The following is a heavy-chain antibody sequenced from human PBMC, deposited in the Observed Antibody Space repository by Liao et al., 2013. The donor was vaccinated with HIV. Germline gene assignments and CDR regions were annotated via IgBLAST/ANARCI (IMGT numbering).Heavy chain of an antibody. J-gene: IGHJ4*02. CDR1: GGSFSSY. V-gene: IGHV4-34*01. CDR3: ARDRGTGEDYFDY. Sequence: QVQLQQWGAGLLKPSETLSLNCAVYGGSFSSYWNWIRQSPGKGLEWIGEINHIGNTNYNPSLKSRVTISVDTSKNQFSLKLSSVTAADTAVYYCARDRGTGEDYFDYWGQGTLVTVSS. D-gene: IGHD7-27*01. CDR2: INHIGNT.